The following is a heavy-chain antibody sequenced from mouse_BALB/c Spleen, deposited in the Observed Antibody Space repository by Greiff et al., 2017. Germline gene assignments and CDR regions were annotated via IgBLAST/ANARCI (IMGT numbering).Heavy chain of an antibody. CDR3: ARHYGYDPYWYFDV. V-gene: IGHV5-6*01. J-gene: IGHJ1*01. CDR2: ISSGGSYT. CDR1: GFAFSSYD. D-gene: IGHD2-2*01. Sequence: DVQLVESGGGLVKPGGSLKLSCAASGFAFSSYDMSWVRQTPEKRLEWVATISSGGSYTYYPDSVKGRFTISRDNAKNTLYLQMSSLKSEDTAMYYCARHYGYDPYWYFDVWGAGTTVTVSS.